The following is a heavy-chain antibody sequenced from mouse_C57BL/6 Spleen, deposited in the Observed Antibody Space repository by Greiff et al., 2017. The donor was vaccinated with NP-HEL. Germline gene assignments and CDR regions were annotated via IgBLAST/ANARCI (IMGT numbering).Heavy chain of an antibody. Sequence: QVQLQQPGAELVKPGASVKLSCKASGYTFTSYWMHWVKQRPGQGLEWIGMIHPNSGSTNYNEKFKSKATLTVDKSSSTAYMQLSSLTSEDSAVYYCARNYGSSPSYYFDYWGQGTTLTVSS. V-gene: IGHV1-64*01. CDR3: ARNYGSSPSYYFDY. D-gene: IGHD1-1*01. CDR2: IHPNSGST. CDR1: GYTFTSYW. J-gene: IGHJ2*01.